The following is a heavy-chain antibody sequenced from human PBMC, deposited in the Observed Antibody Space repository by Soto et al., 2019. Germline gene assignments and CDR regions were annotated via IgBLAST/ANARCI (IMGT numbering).Heavy chain of an antibody. CDR2: IYHSGST. CDR1: RGSISSINW. J-gene: IGHJ5*02. D-gene: IGHD2-21*02. V-gene: IGHV4-4*02. CDR3: ARGAGDSGMVGWFDP. Sequence: QVQLQESGPGLVKPSRTLSLTCAVSRGSISSINWWSWVRQPPGKGLEWIGEIYHSGSTNYNPSLKSRVTISVDKSKNQFSLKLSSLTAADTAVYYCARGAGDSGMVGWFDPWGQGTLVTVSS.